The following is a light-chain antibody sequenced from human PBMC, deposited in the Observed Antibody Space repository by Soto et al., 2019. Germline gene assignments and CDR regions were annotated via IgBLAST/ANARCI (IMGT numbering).Light chain of an antibody. CDR2: KAS. J-gene: IGKJ3*01. V-gene: IGKV1-5*03. CDR1: QSMSNW. CDR3: QQHNRGGFT. Sequence: DIQMTQSPSTLSASVGDRVTITCRASQSMSNWLAWYQQKPGKAPNLLLYKASCLETWDPSRFSGSGDGTEFTLTISSLQHDDFANYYCQQHNRGGFTFGPGTKVDIK.